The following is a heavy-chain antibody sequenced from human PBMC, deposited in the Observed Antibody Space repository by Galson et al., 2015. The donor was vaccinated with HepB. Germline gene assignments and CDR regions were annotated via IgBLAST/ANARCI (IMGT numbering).Heavy chain of an antibody. CDR1: GFTFSSYA. CDR3: VKDQCSGGSCYFDY. D-gene: IGHD2-15*01. V-gene: IGHV3-64D*06. Sequence: LRLSCAASGFTFSSYAMHWVRQAPGKGLEYVSAISSNGGSTYYADSVKGRFTISRDNSKNTLYLQMSSLRAEDTAVYYCVKDQCSGGSCYFDYWGQGTLVTVSS. CDR2: ISSNGGST. J-gene: IGHJ4*02.